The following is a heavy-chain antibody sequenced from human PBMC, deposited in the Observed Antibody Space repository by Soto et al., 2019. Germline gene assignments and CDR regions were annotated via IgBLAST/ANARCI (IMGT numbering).Heavy chain of an antibody. CDR3: ARRGSTMVRGVRTNKYNWFDP. Sequence: PSVTLCLTCTVSGGSIISSSYYWGWIRQPPGKGQEWIGSIYYSGSTYYNPSLKSRVTISVDTSKNQFSLKLSSVTAADTAVYYCARRGSTMVRGVRTNKYNWFDPWCQGTLVTVSS. CDR2: IYYSGST. CDR1: GGSIISSSYY. V-gene: IGHV4-39*01. J-gene: IGHJ5*02. D-gene: IGHD3-10*01.